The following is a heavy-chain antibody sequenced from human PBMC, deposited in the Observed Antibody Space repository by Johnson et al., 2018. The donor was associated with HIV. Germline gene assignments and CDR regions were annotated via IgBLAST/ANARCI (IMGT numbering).Heavy chain of an antibody. CDR2: ISGNGGST. D-gene: IGHD2-15*01. J-gene: IGHJ3*02. CDR1: GFTFSNYA. V-gene: IGHV3-64*01. CDR3: ARLRSSDAFDI. Sequence: MQLVESGGGLVQPGGSLRVSCAASGFTFSNYAIHWVRQAPGKGLEYVSAISGNGGSTYYANSVKGRFTISRYNSKNTLYLQMGSLRAEDMGVYYCARLRSSDAFDIWGQGTMVTVSS.